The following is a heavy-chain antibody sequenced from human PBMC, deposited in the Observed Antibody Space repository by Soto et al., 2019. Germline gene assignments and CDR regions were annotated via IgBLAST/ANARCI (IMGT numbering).Heavy chain of an antibody. V-gene: IGHV3-33*01. CDR2: IWYDGSNK. Sequence: QVQLVESGGGVVQPGRSLRLSCAASGFTFSSYGMHCVRQAPGKGLEWVAVIWYDGSNKYYADSVKGRFTISRDNSKNTLYLQMNSLRAEDTAVYYCASGSAVAGTGYFDYWGQGTLVTVSS. D-gene: IGHD6-19*01. J-gene: IGHJ4*02. CDR3: ASGSAVAGTGYFDY. CDR1: GFTFSSYG.